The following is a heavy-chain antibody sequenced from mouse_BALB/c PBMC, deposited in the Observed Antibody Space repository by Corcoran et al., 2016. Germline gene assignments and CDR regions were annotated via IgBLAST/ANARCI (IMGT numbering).Heavy chain of an antibody. CDR1: GFSLSTSGMG. V-gene: IGHV8-12*01. CDR3: ARKGYRYDRDPSWFAY. Sequence: QVTLKESGPGILQPSQTLSLTCSFSGFSLSTSGMGVSWIRQPSGKGLEWLAHIYWDDDKRYNPSLKSRLTISKDTSRNQVFLKITSVDTADTATYYCARKGYRYDRDPSWFAYWGQGTLVTVSA. CDR2: IYWDDDK. D-gene: IGHD2-14*01. J-gene: IGHJ3*01.